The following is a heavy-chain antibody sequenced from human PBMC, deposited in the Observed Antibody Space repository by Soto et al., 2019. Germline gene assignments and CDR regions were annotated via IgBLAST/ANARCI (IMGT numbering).Heavy chain of an antibody. CDR3: ARSLYEYYYYYYYMDV. D-gene: IGHD3-10*01. V-gene: IGHV4-39*01. J-gene: IGHJ6*03. CDR2: IYYSGST. CDR1: GGSISSSSYY. Sequence: KSSETLSLTCTVSGGSISSSSYYWGWIRQPPGKGLEWIGSIYYSGSTYYNPSLKSRVTISVDTSKNQFSLKLSSVTAADTAVYYCARSLYEYYYYYYYMDVWGKGTTVTVSS.